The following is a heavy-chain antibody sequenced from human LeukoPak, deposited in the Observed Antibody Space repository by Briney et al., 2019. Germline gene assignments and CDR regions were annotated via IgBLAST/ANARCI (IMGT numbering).Heavy chain of an antibody. V-gene: IGHV3-7*01. Sequence: GGSLRLSCAASGFTFSSYWMSWVRQAPGKGLEWVANIKQDGSEKYYVDSVKGRFTTSRDNAKNSLYLQMNSLRAEDTAVYYCAIKPYGSGRHIWGQGTMVTVSS. CDR3: AIKPYGSGRHI. J-gene: IGHJ3*02. D-gene: IGHD3-10*01. CDR2: IKQDGSEK. CDR1: GFTFSSYW.